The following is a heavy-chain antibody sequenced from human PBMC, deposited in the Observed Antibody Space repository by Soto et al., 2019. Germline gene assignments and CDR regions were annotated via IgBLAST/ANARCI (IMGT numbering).Heavy chain of an antibody. J-gene: IGHJ4*02. CDR3: AREDTAMVDY. V-gene: IGHV4-30-4*01. Sequence: SETLSLTCTVSGGSISSGDYYWSWIRQPPGKGLEWIGYTYKSGGTYYNPSFRSRVAMSVDTPKNQFSLRLSPVTAADTAIYYCAREDTAMVDYWGQGTLVTVSS. D-gene: IGHD5-18*01. CDR2: TYKSGGT. CDR1: GGSISSGDYY.